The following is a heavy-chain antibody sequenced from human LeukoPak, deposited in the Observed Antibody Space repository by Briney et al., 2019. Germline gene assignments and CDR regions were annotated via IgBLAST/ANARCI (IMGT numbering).Heavy chain of an antibody. CDR2: FGDSPRSI. CDR1: GFTFSSYS. V-gene: IGHV3-48*04. Sequence: PGGSLRLFCAASGFTFSSYSMNWVRQAPGKGLEWLSYFGDSPRSIYHADSVKGRFTISRDNAKNSVYLQMDSLRVEDTAVYYCSRGHYGMDVWGQGTTVIVSS. CDR3: SRGHYGMDV. J-gene: IGHJ6*02.